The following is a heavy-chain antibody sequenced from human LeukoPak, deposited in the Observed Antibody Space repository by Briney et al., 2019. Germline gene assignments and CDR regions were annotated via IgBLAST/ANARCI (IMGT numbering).Heavy chain of an antibody. CDR3: ATAEKPVAGTWDY. J-gene: IGHJ4*02. D-gene: IGHD6-19*01. CDR2: ISYDGSNK. CDR1: GFTFSSYA. V-gene: IGHV3-30*04. Sequence: PGGSLRLSCAASGFTFSSYAMHWVRQAPGKGLEWVAVISYDGSNKYYADSVKGRFTISRDNSKNTLYLQMNSLKTEDTAVYHCATAEKPVAGTWDYWGQGTLVTASS.